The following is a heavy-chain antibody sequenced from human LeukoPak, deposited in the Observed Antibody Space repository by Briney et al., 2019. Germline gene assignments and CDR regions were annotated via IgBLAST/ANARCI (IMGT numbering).Heavy chain of an antibody. V-gene: IGHV3-23*01. CDR1: GFTFSSCA. J-gene: IGHJ6*02. Sequence: GGSLRLSCAASGFTFSSCAMSWVRQAPGKGLEWVSAISGSGGSTYYADSVKGRFTISRDNSKNTLYLQMNSLRAEDTAVYYCARGPYCSGGSCYDYYYYGMDVWGQGTTVTVSS. D-gene: IGHD2-15*01. CDR2: ISGSGGST. CDR3: ARGPYCSGGSCYDYYYYGMDV.